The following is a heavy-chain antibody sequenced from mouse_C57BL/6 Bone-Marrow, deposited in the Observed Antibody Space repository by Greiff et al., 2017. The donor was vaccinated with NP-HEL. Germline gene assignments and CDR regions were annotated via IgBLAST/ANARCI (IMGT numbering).Heavy chain of an antibody. CDR2: IWSDGST. D-gene: IGHD1-1*01. V-gene: IGHV2-6*03. CDR1: GFSLTSYG. J-gene: IGHJ3*01. Sequence: VQLKESGPGLVAPSQSLSITCTVSGFSLTSYGVHWVRQPPGKGLEWLVVIWSDGSTTYNSALKSRLSISKDNSKSQVFLKMNSLQTDDTAMYYCAREDYYGSSYQFAYWGQGTLVTVSA. CDR3: AREDYYGSSYQFAY.